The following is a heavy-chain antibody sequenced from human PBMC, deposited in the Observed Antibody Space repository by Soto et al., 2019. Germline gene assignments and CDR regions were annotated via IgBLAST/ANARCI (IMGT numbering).Heavy chain of an antibody. V-gene: IGHV3-21*01. CDR3: ARGIFGVGSYGMDV. CDR2: ISSSSSYI. Sequence: GGSLRLSCAASGFTFSSYSMNWVRQAPGKGLEWVSSISSSSSYIYYADSVKGRFTISRDNAKNSLYLQMNSLRAEDTAVYYCARGIFGVGSYGMDVWGQGTTVTVSS. D-gene: IGHD3-3*01. J-gene: IGHJ6*02. CDR1: GFTFSSYS.